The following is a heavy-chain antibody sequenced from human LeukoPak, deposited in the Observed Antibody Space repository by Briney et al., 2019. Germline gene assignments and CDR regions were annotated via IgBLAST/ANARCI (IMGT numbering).Heavy chain of an antibody. J-gene: IGHJ6*03. CDR1: GYTFTGYY. D-gene: IGHD3-9*01. V-gene: IGHV1-2*02. CDR2: INPNSGGT. Sequence: ASVKVSCKASGYTFTGYYMHWVRQAPGQGLEWMGWINPNSGGTNYAQKFQGRVTMTRDTSISTAYMELSRLRSDDTAVYYCARSLDILTGYFHYYYYMDVWGKGTTVTISS. CDR3: ARSLDILTGYFHYYYYMDV.